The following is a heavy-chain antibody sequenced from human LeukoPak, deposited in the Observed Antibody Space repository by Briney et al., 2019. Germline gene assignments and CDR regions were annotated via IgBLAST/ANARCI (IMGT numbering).Heavy chain of an antibody. CDR1: GYSISSGYY. CDR2: IYYSGST. J-gene: IGHJ4*02. CDR3: ARGYGDSPPGY. Sequence: SETLSLTCTVSGYSISSGYYWGWIRQPPGKGLEWIGSIYYSGSTYYNPSLKSRVTIFVDTSKNQFSLKLSSVTAADTAVYYCARGYGDSPPGYWGQGTLVTVSS. D-gene: IGHD4-17*01. V-gene: IGHV4-38-2*02.